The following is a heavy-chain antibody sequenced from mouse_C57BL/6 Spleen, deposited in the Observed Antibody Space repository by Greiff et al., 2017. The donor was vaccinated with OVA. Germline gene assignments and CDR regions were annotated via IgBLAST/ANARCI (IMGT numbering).Heavy chain of an antibody. D-gene: IGHD2-1*01. CDR1: GYTFTSYW. J-gene: IGHJ3*01. V-gene: IGHV1-50*01. Sequence: QVQLQQPGAELVKPGASVKLSCKASGYTFTSYWMQWVKQRPGQGLEWIGEIDPSDSYTNYNQKFKGKATLTVDTSSSTAYMQLSSLTSEDSAVYYCARAGGNYPLVPFAYWGQGTLVTVSA. CDR3: ARAGGNYPLVPFAY. CDR2: IDPSDSYT.